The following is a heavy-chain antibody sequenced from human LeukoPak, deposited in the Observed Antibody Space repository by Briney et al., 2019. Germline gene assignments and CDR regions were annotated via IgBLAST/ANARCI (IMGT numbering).Heavy chain of an antibody. D-gene: IGHD3-22*01. Sequence: ASVKVSCKASGGTFSSYAISWVRQAPGQGLEWMGGIIPIFGTANYAQKFQGRVTITADESTSAAYMELSSLRSEDTAVYYCAREGSSGYYGYWGQGTLVTVSS. J-gene: IGHJ4*02. CDR3: AREGSSGYYGY. V-gene: IGHV1-69*13. CDR1: GGTFSSYA. CDR2: IIPIFGTA.